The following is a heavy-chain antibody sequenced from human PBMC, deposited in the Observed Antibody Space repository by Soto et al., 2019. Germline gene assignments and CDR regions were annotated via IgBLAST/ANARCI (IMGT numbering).Heavy chain of an antibody. J-gene: IGHJ4*02. CDR3: SHGYEYYFDS. Sequence: SETLSLTCAVYGGSFSGYYWTWIRQPPGTGLEWIGEINHSGSTNYNPSLKSRVTISVDTSKNQFSLKLTSVTAADTAMYYCSHGYEYYFDSWGQGTLVTVSS. D-gene: IGHD3-22*01. V-gene: IGHV4-34*03. CDR2: INHSGST. CDR1: GGSFSGYY.